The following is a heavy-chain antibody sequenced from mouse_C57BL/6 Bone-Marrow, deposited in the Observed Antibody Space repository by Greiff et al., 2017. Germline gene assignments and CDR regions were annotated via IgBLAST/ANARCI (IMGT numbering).Heavy chain of an antibody. CDR2: IYPRSGNT. CDR3: ARDYDYVDY. V-gene: IGHV1-81*01. J-gene: IGHJ2*01. CDR1: GYTFTSYG. Sequence: QVHVKQSGAELARPGASVKLSCKASGYTFTSYGISWVKQRTGQGLEWIGEIYPRSGNTYYNEKFKGKATLTADKSSSTAYMELRSLTSEDSAVYFCARDYDYVDYWGQGTTLTVAS. D-gene: IGHD2-4*01.